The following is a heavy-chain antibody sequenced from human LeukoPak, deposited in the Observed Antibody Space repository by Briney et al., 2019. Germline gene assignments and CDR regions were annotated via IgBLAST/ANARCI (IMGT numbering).Heavy chain of an antibody. J-gene: IGHJ4*02. V-gene: IGHV4-59*01. CDR3: ARGPPTLRQQLTLWYYFDY. Sequence: SETLSLTCTVSGGSMNNYYWTWIRQPPGKGLEWIGYIYSSGSTNYNPSLKSRFNISVDTSKNQFSLKLSSVTAADTAVYYCARGPPTLRQQLTLWYYFDYWGQGTLVTVSS. D-gene: IGHD6-13*01. CDR2: IYSSGST. CDR1: GGSMNNYY.